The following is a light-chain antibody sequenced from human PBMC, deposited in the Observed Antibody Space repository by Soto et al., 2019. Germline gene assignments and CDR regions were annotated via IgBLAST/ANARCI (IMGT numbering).Light chain of an antibody. CDR3: QSYGSGIQGV. Sequence: NFMLTQPHSVSESPGKTVTISCTRSSGNIASNYVQWYQQRPGSAPTTVIYEDNLRPSGVPDRFSGSIDRSSNSASLTISGLKTEDEDDYFCQSYGSGIQGVFGGGTKLTVL. CDR2: EDN. J-gene: IGLJ3*02. CDR1: SGNIASNY. V-gene: IGLV6-57*04.